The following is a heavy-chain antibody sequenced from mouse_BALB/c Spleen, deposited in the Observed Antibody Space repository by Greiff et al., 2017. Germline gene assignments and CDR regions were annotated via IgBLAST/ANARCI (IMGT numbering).Heavy chain of an antibody. D-gene: IGHD1-1*01. V-gene: IGHV3-6*02. CDR3: AHYGSSSYAMDY. J-gene: IGHJ4*01. CDR1: GYSITSGYY. Sequence: EVKLLESGPGLVKPSQSLSLTCSVTGYSITSGYYWNWIRQFPGNKLEWMGYISYDGSNNYNPSLKNRISITRDTSKNQFFLKLNSVTTEDTATYYCAHYGSSSYAMDYWGQGTSVTVSS. CDR2: ISYDGSN.